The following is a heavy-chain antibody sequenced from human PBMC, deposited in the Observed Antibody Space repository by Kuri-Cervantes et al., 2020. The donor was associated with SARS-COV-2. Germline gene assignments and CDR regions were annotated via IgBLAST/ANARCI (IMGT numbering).Heavy chain of an antibody. D-gene: IGHD6-19*01. J-gene: IGHJ6*02. CDR2: IGYDGSNK. CDR3: AKDREHGYFSDWSPALGMDV. V-gene: IGHV3-30*02. Sequence: LSLTCVASGFTFRNYGMNWVRQAPGKGLWWVVYIGYDGSNKYYANSVKGRFTISRDISKSTLYLQLNNLRPEDTAVYYCAKDREHGYFSDWSPALGMDVWGQGTTVTVSS. CDR1: GFTFRNYG.